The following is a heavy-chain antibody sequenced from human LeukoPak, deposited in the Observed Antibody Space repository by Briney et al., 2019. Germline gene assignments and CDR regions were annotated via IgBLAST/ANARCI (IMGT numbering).Heavy chain of an antibody. Sequence: PGGSLRLSCAASGFTFSSYEMNWVRQAPGKGLEWVSFIASDGTIYYADSVKGRFTLSRDNAKNSPYLQMNSLRAEDTAVYYCATSLSGWGTYHYMNVWGKGTTVTISS. D-gene: IGHD6-19*01. CDR1: GFTFSSYE. CDR2: IASDGTI. J-gene: IGHJ6*03. V-gene: IGHV3-48*03. CDR3: ATSLSGWGTYHYMNV.